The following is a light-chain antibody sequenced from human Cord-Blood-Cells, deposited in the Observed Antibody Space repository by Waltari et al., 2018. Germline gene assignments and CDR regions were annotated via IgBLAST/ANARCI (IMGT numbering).Light chain of an antibody. J-gene: IGKJ2*01. Sequence: DIQMTQSPSSLSASVGDRVTITCRASQGISNYLAWYQQKPGKVPKLLIYAASTLQSGVPSRFSCSGSGTDFTLTISSLQPEDVATYYCQKYNSAPPYTFGQGTKLEIK. CDR3: QKYNSAPPYT. V-gene: IGKV1-27*01. CDR2: AAS. CDR1: QGISNY.